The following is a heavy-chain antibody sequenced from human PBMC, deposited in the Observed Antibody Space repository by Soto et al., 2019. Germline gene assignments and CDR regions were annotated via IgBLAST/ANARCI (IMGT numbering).Heavy chain of an antibody. CDR2: IFYTGTT. CDR3: ARRSWELMVWFDL. Sequence: QVQLQESGPGLVKPSETLSLTCTVSGGSISSSSYYWAWIRQPPGKGLEWIGTIFYTGTTYYNPSLNSRITISVDTSKNQFSLKLSSVTAADTAVYYCARRSWELMVWFDLWGQGTLVNASS. D-gene: IGHD1-26*01. CDR1: GGSISSSSYY. V-gene: IGHV4-39*01. J-gene: IGHJ5*02.